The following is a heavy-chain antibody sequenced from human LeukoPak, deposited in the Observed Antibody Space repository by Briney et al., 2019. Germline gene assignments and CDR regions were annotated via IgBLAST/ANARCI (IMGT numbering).Heavy chain of an antibody. D-gene: IGHD6-19*01. J-gene: IGHJ4*02. V-gene: IGHV4-38-2*01. Sequence: PSETLSLTCAVSGYSISSGYYGGWIRQPPGKGLEWIGSIYHSGSTYYNPSLKSRVTISVDTSKNQFSLKLSSVTAADTAVYYCARVYSSGWYKGYYFDYWGQGTLVTVSS. CDR2: IYHSGST. CDR3: ARVYSSGWYKGYYFDY. CDR1: GYSISSGYY.